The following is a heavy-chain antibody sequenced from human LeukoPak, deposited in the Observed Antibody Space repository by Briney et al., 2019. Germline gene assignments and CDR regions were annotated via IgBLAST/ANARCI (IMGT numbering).Heavy chain of an antibody. V-gene: IGHV1-24*01. CDR2: FDPEDGET. Sequence: GASVKVSCKASGGTFSSYAISWVRQAPGKGLEWMGGFDPEDGETIYAQKFQGRVTMTEDTSTDTAYMELSSLRSEDTAVYYCATSSSEKFDPWGQGTLATVSS. CDR1: GGTFSSYA. J-gene: IGHJ5*02. CDR3: ATSSSEKFDP.